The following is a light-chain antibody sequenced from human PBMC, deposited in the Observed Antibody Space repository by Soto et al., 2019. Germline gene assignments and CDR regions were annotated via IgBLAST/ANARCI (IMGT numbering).Light chain of an antibody. CDR1: QSVSSSY. CDR2: GAS. V-gene: IGKV3-20*01. Sequence: EKVWTQSPGTLSLSPGERATLSCRASQSVSSSYLAWYQQKPGQAPRLLIYGASSRATGIPDRFSGSGSGTDFTLTISILEPEDFAVYYCEQYGSSPLTFGGGTKVDIK. CDR3: EQYGSSPLT. J-gene: IGKJ4*01.